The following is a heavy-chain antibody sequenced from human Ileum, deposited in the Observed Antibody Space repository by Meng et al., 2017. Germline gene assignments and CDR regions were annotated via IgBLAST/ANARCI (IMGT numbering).Heavy chain of an antibody. CDR3: AASLDGNRFDP. J-gene: IGHJ5*02. D-gene: IGHD1-26*01. V-gene: IGHV4-30-4*01. CDR2: IFDTGPP. CDR1: GGSISSGDYY. Sequence: QVQLQESGPGLVKSSQTLSLTCTVSGGSISSGDYYWSWIRQPPGKGLEWIGYIFDTGPPSYSPPLRSRLSISMDTSKNQFPLRLTSVSAADTAVYYCAASLDGNRFDPWGQGTLVTVSS.